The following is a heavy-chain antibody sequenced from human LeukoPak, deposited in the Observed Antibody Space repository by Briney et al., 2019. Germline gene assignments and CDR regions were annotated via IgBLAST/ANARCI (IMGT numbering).Heavy chain of an antibody. J-gene: IGHJ3*02. V-gene: IGHV4-30-2*01. CDR2: IYHSGST. CDR3: ARWVTPYSGYPSADDAFDI. Sequence: SETLSLTCTVSGGSISSGGYYWSWIRQPPGKGLEWIGYIYHSGSTYYNPSLKSRVTISVDRSKNQFSLKLSSVTAADTAVYYCARWVTPYSGYPSADDAFDIWGQGTMVTVSS. D-gene: IGHD5-12*01. CDR1: GGSISSGGYY.